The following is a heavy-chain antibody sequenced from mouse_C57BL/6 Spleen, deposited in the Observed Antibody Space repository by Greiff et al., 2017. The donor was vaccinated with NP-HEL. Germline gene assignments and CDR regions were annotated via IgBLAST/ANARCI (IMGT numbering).Heavy chain of an antibody. Sequence: VQLQQSGPELVKPGASVKISCKASGYAFSSSWMNWVKQRPGKGLEWIGRIYPGDGDTNYNGKFKGKATLTADKSSSTAYMQLSSLTSEDSAVYFCAREGYYDYDEGDYWGQGTTLTVSS. V-gene: IGHV1-82*01. CDR3: AREGYYDYDEGDY. CDR1: GYAFSSSW. CDR2: IYPGDGDT. J-gene: IGHJ2*01. D-gene: IGHD2-4*01.